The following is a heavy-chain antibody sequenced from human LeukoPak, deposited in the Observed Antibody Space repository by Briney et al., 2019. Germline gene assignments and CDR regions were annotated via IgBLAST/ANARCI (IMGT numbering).Heavy chain of an antibody. J-gene: IGHJ3*02. CDR3: SVVAATDAFDI. CDR1: GYTFTSYY. D-gene: IGHD2-15*01. Sequence: ASVKVSCKASGYTFTSYYMHWVRQAPGQGLEWMGIINPSGGSTSYAQKFQGRVTMTRDMSTSTVYMELSSLRSEDTAVYYCSVVAATDAFDIWGQGTMVTVSS. CDR2: INPSGGST. V-gene: IGHV1-46*01.